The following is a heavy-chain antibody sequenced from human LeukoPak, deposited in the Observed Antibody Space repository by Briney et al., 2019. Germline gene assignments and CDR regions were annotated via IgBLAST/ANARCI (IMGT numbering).Heavy chain of an antibody. V-gene: IGHV3-23*01. D-gene: IGHD3-10*01. Sequence: GGSLRLSCAASGFTFSSYAMSWVRQAPGKGLEWVSAISGSGGSTYYADPVKGRFTISRDNSKNTLYLQMNSLRAEDTAVYYCAKLPIYGSGSHAFDIWGQGTMVTVSS. CDR3: AKLPIYGSGSHAFDI. CDR2: ISGSGGST. CDR1: GFTFSSYA. J-gene: IGHJ3*02.